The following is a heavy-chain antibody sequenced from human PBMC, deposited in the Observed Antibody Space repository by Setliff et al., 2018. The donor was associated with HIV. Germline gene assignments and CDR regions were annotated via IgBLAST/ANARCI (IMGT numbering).Heavy chain of an antibody. CDR3: ARASYSSSWYNIRPFDF. D-gene: IGHD6-13*01. CDR1: GVTFSSYA. V-gene: IGHV1-69*13. J-gene: IGHJ4*02. CDR2: IIPIFGTA. Sequence: SVKVSCKASGVTFSSYAIAWVRQAPGQGLEWMGGIIPIFGTANYAQKFQGRVTITADESTNTAYMELSSLRSEDTAVYYCARASYSSSWYNIRPFDFWAQGTLVTVSS.